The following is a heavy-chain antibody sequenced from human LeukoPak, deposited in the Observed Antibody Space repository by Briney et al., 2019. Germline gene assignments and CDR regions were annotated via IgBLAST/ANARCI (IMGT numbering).Heavy chain of an antibody. CDR3: ATEIAVGLRYFDY. J-gene: IGHJ4*02. V-gene: IGHV3-43*02. CDR2: ISGDGGST. CDR1: GFNFDDSA. D-gene: IGHD6-19*01. Sequence: GGSLRLSCAASGFNFDDSAMHWVRQAPGKGLEWVSLISGDGGSTYYADSVKGRFTISRDNSKNSLYLQMNSLTTEDIALYYCATEIAVGLRYFDYWGQGTLVTVSS.